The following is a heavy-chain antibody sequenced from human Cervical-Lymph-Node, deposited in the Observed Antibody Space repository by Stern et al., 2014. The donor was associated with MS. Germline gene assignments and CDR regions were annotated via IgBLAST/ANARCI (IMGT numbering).Heavy chain of an antibody. Sequence: VQLVQSGAEVKKPGASLKISCKLSGYSFTIYYIAWVRQMPGQGLEWMGVIYPYDSDTTYRPSFQGPVAISASKSITAACRQWSSLRASYSAMYYCARHVQGFDYWGQGTLVTVSS. CDR2: IYPYDSDT. V-gene: IGHV5-51*01. CDR3: ARHVQGFDY. CDR1: GYSFTIYY. J-gene: IGHJ4*02.